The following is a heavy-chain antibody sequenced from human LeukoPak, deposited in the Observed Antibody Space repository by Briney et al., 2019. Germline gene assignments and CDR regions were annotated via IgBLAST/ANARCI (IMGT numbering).Heavy chain of an antibody. J-gene: IGHJ4*02. CDR2: IYYSGST. D-gene: IGHD6-19*01. CDR3: ARHASVSGNWPRPLDS. Sequence: SETLSLTCTVSGGSISSSSYYCGWLRQPPGKGLEWIGNIYYSGSTYYNPSLKSRVTISVDTSKNQFSLKLTSVTAADTAVYYCARHASVSGNWPRPLDSWGQGSLVTVSS. CDR1: GGSISSSSYY. V-gene: IGHV4-39*01.